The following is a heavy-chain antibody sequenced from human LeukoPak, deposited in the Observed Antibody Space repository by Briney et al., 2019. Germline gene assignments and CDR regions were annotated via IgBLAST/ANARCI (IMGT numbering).Heavy chain of an antibody. CDR1: GFTFSGST. V-gene: IGHV3-73*01. CDR2: IRSKANSYAT. Sequence: PGGSLRLSCAASGFTFSGSTMHWVRQASGKGLEWVGRIRSKANSYATAYAASVKGGFTISRDDSKNTAYLQMNSLKTEDTAVYYCTIRITIFGVVVDYWGQGTLVTVSS. CDR3: TIRITIFGVVVDY. J-gene: IGHJ4*02. D-gene: IGHD3-3*01.